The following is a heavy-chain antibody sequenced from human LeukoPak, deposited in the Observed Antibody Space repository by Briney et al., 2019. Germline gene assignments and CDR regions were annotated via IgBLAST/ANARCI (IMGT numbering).Heavy chain of an antibody. J-gene: IGHJ4*02. CDR3: AKDLDSSGWYEY. CDR1: GFTFSSYA. V-gene: IGHV3-23*01. D-gene: IGHD6-19*01. Sequence: SGGSLRLSCAASGFTFSSYAMSWVRQAPGKGLEWVSAISGSGGSTYYADSVKGRFTISRDNSKNTLYLQMNSLRAEDTAVYYCAKDLDSSGWYEYWGQGTLVTVPS. CDR2: ISGSGGST.